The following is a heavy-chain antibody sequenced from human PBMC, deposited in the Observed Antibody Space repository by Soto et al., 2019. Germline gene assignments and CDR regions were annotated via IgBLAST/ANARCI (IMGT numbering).Heavy chain of an antibody. Sequence: QITLKESGPTLVKPTQTLTLTCTFSGFSLSTSGVGVGWIRQPPGKALEWLALIYWDDDKRYSPSLKSRLTITKDTSKNQVVLTMTNVDPIDTATYYCAHWNYYVSGTYYKAFWSWGQGTLVTVSS. J-gene: IGHJ5*02. CDR2: IYWDDDK. CDR3: AHWNYYVSGTYYKAFWS. CDR1: GFSLSTSGVG. V-gene: IGHV2-5*02. D-gene: IGHD3-10*01.